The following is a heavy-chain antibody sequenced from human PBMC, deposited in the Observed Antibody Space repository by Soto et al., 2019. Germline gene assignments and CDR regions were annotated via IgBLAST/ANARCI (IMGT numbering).Heavy chain of an antibody. J-gene: IGHJ5*02. Sequence: GGSLRLSCAASGFTFSSYSMNWVRQAPGKGLEWVSSISSSSSYIYYADSLKGRFTISRDNSKDTLYLQMNSLRVEDTAVYYCVSYWFDPWGPGTLVTVSS. CDR2: ISSSSSYI. CDR1: GFTFSSYS. V-gene: IGHV3-21*04. CDR3: VSYWFDP.